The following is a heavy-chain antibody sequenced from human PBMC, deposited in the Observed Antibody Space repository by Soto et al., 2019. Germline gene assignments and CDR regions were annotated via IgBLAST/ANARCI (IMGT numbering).Heavy chain of an antibody. CDR1: GGSVSSGSYY. D-gene: IGHD3-16*01. J-gene: IGHJ5*02. Sequence: QVQLQESGPGLVKPSETLSLTCTVSGGSVSSGSYYWSWIRQPPGKGLEWIGYIYYSGSTNYNPSLKSRVTISVDTSKNQFSLKLSSVTAADTAVYYCARMKRDGGWFDPWGQGTLVTVSS. CDR2: IYYSGST. CDR3: ARMKRDGGWFDP. V-gene: IGHV4-61*01.